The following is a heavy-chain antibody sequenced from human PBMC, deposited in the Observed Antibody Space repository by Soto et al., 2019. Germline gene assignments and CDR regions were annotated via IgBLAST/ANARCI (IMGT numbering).Heavy chain of an antibody. CDR1: GFSLSSTRMC. CDR2: IDWDDDE. CDR3: ARSKPSYDFLGFDP. Sequence: SGPTLVNPTQTLTLTCTFSGFSLSSTRMCVNWIRQPPGKALEWLARIDWDDDEYYSTSLKTRLTISKDTSKNQVFLTMTNMDPADTATYYCARSKPSYDFLGFDPWGQGTLVTVSS. J-gene: IGHJ5*02. V-gene: IGHV2-70*11. D-gene: IGHD3-3*01.